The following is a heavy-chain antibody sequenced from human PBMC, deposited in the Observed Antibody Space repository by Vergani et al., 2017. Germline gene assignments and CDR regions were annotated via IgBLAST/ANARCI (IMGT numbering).Heavy chain of an antibody. J-gene: IGHJ6*03. CDR2: TSSGGDTM. CDR1: GFTFSGYY. CDR3: ARLRYSEYYYYMDV. V-gene: IGHV3-11*01. Sequence: QVQLVESGGGLVKPGGSLRLSCAASGFTFSGYYMTWIRQSPGKGLEWVSHTSSGGDTMYYADSVKGRFTISRDNAKNSLYLQMNSLRAEETAVYYCARLRYSEYYYYMDVRGKGNTV. D-gene: IGHD3-9*01.